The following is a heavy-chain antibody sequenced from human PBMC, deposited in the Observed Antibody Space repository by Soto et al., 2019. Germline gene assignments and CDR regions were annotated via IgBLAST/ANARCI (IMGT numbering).Heavy chain of an antibody. CDR2: INPNTGGT. Sequence: VKVSCKASGYTFNGYYMHWVRQAPGQGLEWMGWINPNTGGTNYAQKFQGWVTMTRDTSISTAYMELSRLRSDDTAVYYCARGLSIAVEFDYWGQGTLVTVSS. CDR1: GYTFNGYY. D-gene: IGHD6-19*01. V-gene: IGHV1-2*04. J-gene: IGHJ4*02. CDR3: ARGLSIAVEFDY.